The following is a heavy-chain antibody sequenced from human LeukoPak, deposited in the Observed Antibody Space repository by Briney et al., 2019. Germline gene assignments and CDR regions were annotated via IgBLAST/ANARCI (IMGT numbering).Heavy chain of an antibody. CDR3: ASADYGGNSRDY. D-gene: IGHD4-23*01. Sequence: GGSLRLSCAASGFTFSSYGMHWVRQAPGKGLEWVAVIWYDGSNKYYADSVKGRFTISRDNSKNTLYLQMNSLRAKDTAVYYCASADYGGNSRDYWGQGTLVTVSS. V-gene: IGHV3-33*01. J-gene: IGHJ4*02. CDR1: GFTFSSYG. CDR2: IWYDGSNK.